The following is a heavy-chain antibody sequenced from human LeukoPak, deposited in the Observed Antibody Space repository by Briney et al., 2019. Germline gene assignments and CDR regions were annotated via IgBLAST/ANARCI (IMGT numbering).Heavy chain of an antibody. CDR3: ASEMATIGDY. V-gene: IGHV3-53*01. CDR1: GFTVSSNY. D-gene: IGHD5-24*01. CDR2: IYSGGST. Sequence: GGSLRLSCAASGFTVSSNYMSWVRQAPGKGLEWVSVIYSGGSTYYADSVKGRFTISRDNSKNTLCLQMNSMRAEDTAVYYCASEMATIGDYWGQGTLVTVSS. J-gene: IGHJ4*02.